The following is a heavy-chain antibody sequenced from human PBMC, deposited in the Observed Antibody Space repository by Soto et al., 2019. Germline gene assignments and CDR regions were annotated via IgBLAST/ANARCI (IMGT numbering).Heavy chain of an antibody. D-gene: IGHD3-22*01. J-gene: IGHJ6*02. V-gene: IGHV1-2*04. CDR1: GYTFTGYY. CDR2: INPNSGGT. CDR3: ARARVYSCYYDSSGGYYGMDV. Sequence: ASVKVSCKASGYTFTGYYMHWVRQAPGQGLEWMGWINPNSGGTNYAQKFQGWVTMTRDTSISTAYMELSRLRSDDTAVYYCARARVYSCYYDSSGGYYGMDVWGEGTKVTV.